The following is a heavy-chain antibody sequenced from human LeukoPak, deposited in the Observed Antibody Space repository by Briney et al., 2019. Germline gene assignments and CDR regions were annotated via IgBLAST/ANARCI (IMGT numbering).Heavy chain of an antibody. CDR3: ARDRATMAAAGSSFDP. CDR1: GGSISSSNW. Sequence: SETLSLTCAVSGGSISSSNWWSWVRQPPGKGLEWIGEIYHSGSTNYNPSLKSRVTISVDKSKNQFSLKLSSVTAADTAVYYCARDRATMAAAGSSFDPWGQGTLVTVSS. V-gene: IGHV4-4*02. J-gene: IGHJ5*02. D-gene: IGHD6-13*01. CDR2: IYHSGST.